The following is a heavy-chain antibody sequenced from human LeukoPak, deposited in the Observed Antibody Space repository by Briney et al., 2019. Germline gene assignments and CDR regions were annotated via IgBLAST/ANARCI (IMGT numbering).Heavy chain of an antibody. D-gene: IGHD1-26*01. Sequence: SETLSLTCNVSGGSISSSSYYWGWIRQPPGKGLEWIGSFYYSGSTDYNPSLKTRVTISVDTSKNQFSLKLSSVTAADTAVYYCAKSGGYGLIDYWGQGTLVTVSS. V-gene: IGHV4-39*01. CDR3: AKSGGYGLIDY. CDR2: FYYSGST. J-gene: IGHJ4*02. CDR1: GGSISSSSYY.